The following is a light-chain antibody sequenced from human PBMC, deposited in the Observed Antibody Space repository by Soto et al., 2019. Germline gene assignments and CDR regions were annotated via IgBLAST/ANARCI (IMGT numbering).Light chain of an antibody. CDR3: QQYGSSPWT. Sequence: IVLTQSPGTLSLSPWERATLSCRASQSVSSSYLAWYHQKPGQAPRLLIFGASSRATGISDRFSGSGSGTDFTLTISRLEPEDSAVYYCQQYGSSPWTFGKGTKVDIK. J-gene: IGKJ1*01. V-gene: IGKV3-20*01. CDR2: GAS. CDR1: QSVSSSY.